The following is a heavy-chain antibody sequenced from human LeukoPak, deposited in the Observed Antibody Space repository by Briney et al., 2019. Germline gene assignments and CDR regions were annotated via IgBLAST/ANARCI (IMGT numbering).Heavy chain of an antibody. CDR1: GGSISSSYY. CDR3: ARVSRYYYGSGFFDY. CDR2: IYYSGST. J-gene: IGHJ4*02. V-gene: IGHV4-39*07. Sequence: SETLSLTCTVSGGSISSSYYWGWIRQPPGKGLEWIGSIYYSGSTYYNPSLKSRVTISVDTSKNQFSLKLSSVTAADTAVYYCARVSRYYYGSGFFDYWGQGTLVTVSS. D-gene: IGHD3-10*01.